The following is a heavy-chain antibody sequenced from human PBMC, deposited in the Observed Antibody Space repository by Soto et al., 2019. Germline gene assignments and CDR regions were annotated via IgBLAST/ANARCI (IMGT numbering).Heavy chain of an antibody. V-gene: IGHV4-4*02. CDR3: ASVRGGYYYAMDV. J-gene: IGHJ6*02. D-gene: IGHD3-10*02. CDR2: IYHSGST. CDR1: GGSISSSNW. Sequence: SETLSLTCAVSGGSISSSNWWSWVRQPPGKGLEWIGDIYHSGSTNYNPSLKSRVTISVDKSKNQFSLKLSSVTAADTAVYYCASVRGGYYYAMDVWGQGTTVT.